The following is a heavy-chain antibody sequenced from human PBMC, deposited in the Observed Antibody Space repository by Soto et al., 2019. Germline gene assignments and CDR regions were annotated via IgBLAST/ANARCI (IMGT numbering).Heavy chain of an antibody. CDR3: VRSKGGYSYGTPFDY. V-gene: IGHV3-9*01. D-gene: IGHD5-18*01. Sequence: PGGSLRLSCAASGLTFSSYAMHWVRQVLGKGLEWVSSISWNSGNIGYADSVKGRFTTSRDNAKNSLYLQMNSLRPEDTALYYCVRSKGGYSYGTPFDYWGQGTLVTVSS. J-gene: IGHJ4*02. CDR2: ISWNSGNI. CDR1: GLTFSSYA.